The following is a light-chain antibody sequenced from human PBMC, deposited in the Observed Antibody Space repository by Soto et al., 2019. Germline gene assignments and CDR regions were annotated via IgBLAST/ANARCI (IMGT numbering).Light chain of an antibody. CDR3: HQYDNWFPFT. CDR2: GAS. Sequence: EIVMTQSPATLSVSPGERATLSCRASQSVRSNLGWYQQKPGQAPRLLIYGASTRATGIPARFSGSGSGTEFTLTISSLQSQDSAVYYCHQYDNWFPFTFGQGTRLEMK. J-gene: IGKJ5*01. CDR1: QSVRSN. V-gene: IGKV3-15*01.